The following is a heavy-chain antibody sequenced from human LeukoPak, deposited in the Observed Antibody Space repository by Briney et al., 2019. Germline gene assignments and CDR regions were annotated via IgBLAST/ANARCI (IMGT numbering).Heavy chain of an antibody. CDR1: GGSISSYY. J-gene: IGHJ6*03. CDR2: IYYSGST. D-gene: IGHD3-16*01. Sequence: SETLPLTRTVSGGSISSYYWSWIRQPPGKGLEWMGYIYYSGSTNYNPSLKSRVTITVDTPKHQFSLKLSSVTAADTAVYCCARASGGFSAHYYYMDVWGKGTTVTVSS. CDR3: ARASGGFSAHYYYMDV. V-gene: IGHV4-59*01.